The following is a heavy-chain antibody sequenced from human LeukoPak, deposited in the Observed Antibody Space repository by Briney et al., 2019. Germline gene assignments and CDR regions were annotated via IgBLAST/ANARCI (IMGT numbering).Heavy chain of an antibody. Sequence: SETLSLTCAVHGGSFSGYSWNWIRQPPGKGLEWIGYIYYTGSTYYNPSLKSRVTILVDRSKNQFSLKLSSVTAADTAVYYCARAHCSTTSCYTEDYWGQGTLVTVSS. D-gene: IGHD2-2*02. V-gene: IGHV4-30-2*01. CDR3: ARAHCSTTSCYTEDY. CDR1: GGSFSGYS. CDR2: IYYTGST. J-gene: IGHJ4*02.